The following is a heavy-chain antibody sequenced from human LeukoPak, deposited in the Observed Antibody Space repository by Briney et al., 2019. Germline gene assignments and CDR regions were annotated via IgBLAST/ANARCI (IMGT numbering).Heavy chain of an antibody. CDR3: ARPRLKYSSSWYAIDY. Sequence: ASVKVSCKASGYTFTSYGISWVRQAPGQGLEWMGWISAYNGNTNYAQKLQGRVTMTTDTSTSTAYMELGSLRSDDTAVYYCARPRLKYSSSWYAIDYWGQGTLVTVSS. V-gene: IGHV1-18*01. CDR1: GYTFTSYG. D-gene: IGHD6-13*01. CDR2: ISAYNGNT. J-gene: IGHJ4*02.